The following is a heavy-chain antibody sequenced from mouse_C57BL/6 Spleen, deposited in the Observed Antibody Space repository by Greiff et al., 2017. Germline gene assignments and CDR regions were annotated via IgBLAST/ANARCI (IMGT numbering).Heavy chain of an antibody. CDR1: GYTFTSYW. CDR3: ARTGAFYAMDY. CDR2: IHPNRGST. D-gene: IGHD4-1*01. V-gene: IGHV1-64*01. J-gene: IGHJ4*01. Sequence: QVQLQQPGAELVKPGASVKLSCKASGYTFTSYWMHWVKQRPGQGLEWIGMIHPNRGSTNYNEKFKSKTTLTVDKSSSTAYMQLSSLTSEDSAVYYCARTGAFYAMDYWGQGTSVTVSS.